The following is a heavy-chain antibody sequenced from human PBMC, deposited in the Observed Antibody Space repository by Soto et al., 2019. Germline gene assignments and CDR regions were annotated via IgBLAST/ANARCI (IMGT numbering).Heavy chain of an antibody. D-gene: IGHD6-13*01. CDR2: ISWDGGST. J-gene: IGHJ6*02. Sequence: PGGSLRLSCAASGFTFDDYTMHWVRQAPGKGLEWVSLISWDGGSTYYADSVKGRFTISRDNSKNSLYLQMNSLRTEDTALYYCAKDSVAAACTLRFRSNYYYGMDVWGQGTTVTVS. CDR3: AKDSVAAACTLRFRSNYYYGMDV. V-gene: IGHV3-43*01. CDR1: GFTFDDYT.